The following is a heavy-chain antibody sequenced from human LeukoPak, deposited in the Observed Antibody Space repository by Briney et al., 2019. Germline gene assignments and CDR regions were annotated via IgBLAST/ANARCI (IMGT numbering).Heavy chain of an antibody. V-gene: IGHV3-21*01. Sequence: GGSLRLSCAASGFTFSSYSMSWVRQAPGKGLEWVSSISSGSHYIHYADSMKGRFTISRVNAKNSLYLQMNSLRAEDTAVYYCARRAGIYSHPYDYWGQGTLVTVSS. D-gene: IGHD1-14*01. J-gene: IGHJ4*02. CDR2: ISSGSHYI. CDR1: GFTFSSYS. CDR3: ARRAGIYSHPYDY.